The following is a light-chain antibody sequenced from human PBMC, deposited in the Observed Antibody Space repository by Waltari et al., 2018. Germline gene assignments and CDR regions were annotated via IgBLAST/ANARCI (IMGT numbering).Light chain of an antibody. Sequence: DIQMTQSPSTLSASVGDTVTITCRASQSISNWVAWYQQKPGKAPELLIYKASTLKSGVPSRFSGNGSGTEVTLTISILQPDDFATYYCQQYNTYWTFGQGTKVEIK. CDR2: KAS. J-gene: IGKJ1*01. CDR3: QQYNTYWT. V-gene: IGKV1-5*03. CDR1: QSISNW.